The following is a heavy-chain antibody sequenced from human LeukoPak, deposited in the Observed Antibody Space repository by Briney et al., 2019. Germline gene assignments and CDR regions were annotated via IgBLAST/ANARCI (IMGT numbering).Heavy chain of an antibody. Sequence: GASVKVSCKASGGTFSSYAISWVRQAPGQGLEWMGGIIPIFGTANYAQKFQGRVTITADKSTSTAYMELSSLRSEDTAVYYCARRYSGFEFDPWGQGTLVTVSS. V-gene: IGHV1-69*06. D-gene: IGHD5-12*01. CDR2: IIPIFGTA. CDR1: GGTFSSYA. CDR3: ARRYSGFEFDP. J-gene: IGHJ5*02.